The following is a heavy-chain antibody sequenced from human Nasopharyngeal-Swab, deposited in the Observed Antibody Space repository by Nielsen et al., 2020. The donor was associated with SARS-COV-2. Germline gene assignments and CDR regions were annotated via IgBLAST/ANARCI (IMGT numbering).Heavy chain of an antibody. CDR2: ISFDGSNE. CDR3: AKGAPGPLDH. D-gene: IGHD3-16*01. Sequence: SCAASGFSFSNSPMYWVRQAPGKGLEWVAVISFDGSNEYYADSVKGRFTISRDNSQNTLFLQMSSLKTDDTAVYYCAKGAPGPLDHWGQGALVTVSS. J-gene: IGHJ4*02. V-gene: IGHV3-30-3*01. CDR1: GFSFSNSP.